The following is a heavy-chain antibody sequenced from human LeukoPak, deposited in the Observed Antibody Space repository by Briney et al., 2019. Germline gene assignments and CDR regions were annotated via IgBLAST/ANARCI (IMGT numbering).Heavy chain of an antibody. CDR2: INHSGST. D-gene: IGHD6-19*01. V-gene: IGHV4-34*01. J-gene: IGHJ5*02. Sequence: SETLSLTCAVYGGSFSGYYWSWIRQPPGKGLEWIGEINHSGSTNYNPSLKSRVTISVDTSKNQFSLKLSSVTAADTAVYYCARGAVAGPKDWFDPWAQGTLVTVSS. CDR3: ARGAVAGPKDWFDP. CDR1: GGSFSGYY.